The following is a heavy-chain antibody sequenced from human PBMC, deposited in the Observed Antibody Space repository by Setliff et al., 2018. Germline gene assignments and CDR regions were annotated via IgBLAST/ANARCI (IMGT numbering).Heavy chain of an antibody. CDR1: GYTFRQSI. CDR2: IGVYSGNT. V-gene: IGHV1-18*01. CDR3: MRLVRFCSRTVCQRTSGDEA. Sequence: ASVKVSCKASGYTFRQSIVSWVRQAPGQGLEWLGWIGVYSGNTYSAQRFRGRASLTTDESTNTAYLELRGLRSDDTAVYYCMRLVRFCSRTVCQRTSGDEAWGQGTLVT. D-gene: IGHD3-3*01. J-gene: IGHJ5*02.